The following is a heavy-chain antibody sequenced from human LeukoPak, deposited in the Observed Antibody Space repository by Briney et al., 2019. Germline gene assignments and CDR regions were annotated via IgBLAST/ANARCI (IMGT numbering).Heavy chain of an antibody. J-gene: IGHJ4*02. CDR2: IQNDGSNK. Sequence: TGGSLRLSCAASGFTFSLYGIHWVRQPPGKGLEWLAFIQNDGSNKYYADSVKGRFTISRDNSKNTLYLQMNSLRPDDTAMYYCAKDRIVLVTATFDYWGQGTLVTVSS. V-gene: IGHV3-30*02. CDR3: AKDRIVLVTATFDY. CDR1: GFTFSLYG. D-gene: IGHD2-21*02.